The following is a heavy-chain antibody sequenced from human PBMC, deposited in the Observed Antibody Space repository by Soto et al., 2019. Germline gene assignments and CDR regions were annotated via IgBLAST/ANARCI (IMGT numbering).Heavy chain of an antibody. V-gene: IGHV3-20*01. Sequence: GGSLRLSCAASGFTFDDYGMSWVRQAPGKGLEWVSGINWNGGSTGYADSVKGRFTISRDNAKNSLYLQMNSLRAEDTALYHCARDKVISAPCSSTSCYLGMPNYYMDVWGKGTTVTVSS. CDR3: ARDKVISAPCSSTSCYLGMPNYYMDV. J-gene: IGHJ6*03. D-gene: IGHD2-2*01. CDR2: INWNGGST. CDR1: GFTFDDYG.